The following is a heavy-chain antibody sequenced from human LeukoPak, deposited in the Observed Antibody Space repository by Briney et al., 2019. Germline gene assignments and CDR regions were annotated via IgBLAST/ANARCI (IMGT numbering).Heavy chain of an antibody. CDR3: ARVIAAAAYYYRMDV. J-gene: IGHJ6*04. CDR2: ISSSGSTI. CDR1: GFTFSSYE. Sequence: GGSLRLSCAASGFTFSSYEMNWVRQAPGKGLEWVSYISSSGSTIYYADSVKGRFTISRDNAKNSLYLQMNSLRAEDTAVYYCARVIAAAAYYYRMDVWGKGTTVTVSS. D-gene: IGHD6-13*01. V-gene: IGHV3-48*03.